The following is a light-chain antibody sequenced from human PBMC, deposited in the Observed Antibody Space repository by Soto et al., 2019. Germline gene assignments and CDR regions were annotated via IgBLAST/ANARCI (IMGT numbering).Light chain of an antibody. CDR3: SSYAGSNSPYV. Sequence: QSVLTQPPSASGSPGQSVTISCTGTSSDVGGYNYVSWYQQHPGKAPKLMIFGVSKRPSGVPDRFSGSKSGNTASLTVSGLQAEDEADYYCSSYAGSNSPYVFGTGTKLTVL. CDR1: SSDVGGYNY. J-gene: IGLJ1*01. CDR2: GVS. V-gene: IGLV2-8*01.